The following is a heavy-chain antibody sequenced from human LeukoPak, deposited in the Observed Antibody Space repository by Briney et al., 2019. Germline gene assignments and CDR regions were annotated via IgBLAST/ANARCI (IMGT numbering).Heavy chain of an antibody. CDR3: ARVTGYPRITGILRGHYFDY. Sequence: PSETLSLTCTVSGGSISSSSYYWGWIRQPPGKGLEWIGSIYYSGSTYYNPSLKSRVTISVDTSKNQFSLKLSSVTAADTAVYCCARVTGYPRITGILRGHYFDYWGQGTLVTASS. V-gene: IGHV4-39*07. CDR2: IYYSGST. D-gene: IGHD1-20*01. J-gene: IGHJ4*02. CDR1: GGSISSSSYY.